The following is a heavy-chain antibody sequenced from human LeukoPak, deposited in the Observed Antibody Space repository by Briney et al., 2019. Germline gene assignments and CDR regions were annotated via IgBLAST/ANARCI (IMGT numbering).Heavy chain of an antibody. CDR2: IYHSGST. V-gene: IGHV4-30-2*01. Sequence: SETLSLTCTVSGGSISSGGYYWSWIRQPPGKGLEWIGYIYHSGSTYYNPSLKSRVTISVDTSKNQFSLKLSSVTAADTAVYYCARDGPNYYGMDVWGQGTTVTVSS. CDR3: ARDGPNYYGMDV. CDR1: GGSISSGGYY. J-gene: IGHJ6*02.